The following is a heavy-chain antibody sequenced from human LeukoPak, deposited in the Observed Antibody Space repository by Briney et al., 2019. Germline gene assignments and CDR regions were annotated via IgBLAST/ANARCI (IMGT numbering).Heavy chain of an antibody. D-gene: IGHD3-10*01. CDR2: ISAYSGNT. J-gene: IGHJ4*02. CDR3: ARMSLRMVRGVSHFDY. V-gene: IGHV1-18*01. CDR1: GYSFTSYG. Sequence: ASVTVSCKASGYSFTSYGISWERQAPGQGLEWMGWISAYSGNTNYAQNLQGKVTMTTDTSTSTAYMELRSLRSDDTAVYYCARMSLRMVRGVSHFDYWGQGTLVTVSS.